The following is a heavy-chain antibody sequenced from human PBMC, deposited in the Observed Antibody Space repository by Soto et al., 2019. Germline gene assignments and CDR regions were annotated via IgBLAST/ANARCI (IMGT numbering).Heavy chain of an antibody. V-gene: IGHV3-7*03. CDR1: GFTFSSYW. Sequence: GGSLRLSGVASGFTFSSYWMSWVRQAPGTGLEWVANIKQDGSEQYYVDSVKGRFTISRGNAKNSLYLQMNSLRAEDTAVYYCAREGSSSAYYGMDVWGQGTTVTVSS. J-gene: IGHJ6*02. D-gene: IGHD6-6*01. CDR2: IKQDGSEQ. CDR3: AREGSSSAYYGMDV.